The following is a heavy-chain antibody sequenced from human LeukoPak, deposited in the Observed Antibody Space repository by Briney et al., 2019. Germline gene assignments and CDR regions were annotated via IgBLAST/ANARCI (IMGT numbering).Heavy chain of an antibody. CDR3: ASSRLTIFGVVTPEGGFDP. CDR1: GGSISSYY. Sequence: SETLSLTCTVPGGSISSYYWSWIRQPPGKGLEWIGYIYYSGSTNYNPSLKSRVTISVDTSKNQFSLKLSSVTAADTAVYYCASSRLTIFGVVTPEGGFDPWGQGTLVTVSS. CDR2: IYYSGST. J-gene: IGHJ5*02. D-gene: IGHD3-3*01. V-gene: IGHV4-59*08.